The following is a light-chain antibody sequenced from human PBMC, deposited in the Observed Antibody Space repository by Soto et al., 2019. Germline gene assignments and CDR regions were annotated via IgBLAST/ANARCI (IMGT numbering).Light chain of an antibody. Sequence: EIVLTRSPGTLPLSPGERATLSCRASQSVSSNYLVWYQQKPGQAPRPLIYDASSRATGIPDRFSGSGSGTDFTLTISRLEPEDFAVYYCQQYANSPFTFGQGTKLEIK. CDR3: QQYANSPFT. CDR1: QSVSSNY. V-gene: IGKV3-20*01. CDR2: DAS. J-gene: IGKJ2*01.